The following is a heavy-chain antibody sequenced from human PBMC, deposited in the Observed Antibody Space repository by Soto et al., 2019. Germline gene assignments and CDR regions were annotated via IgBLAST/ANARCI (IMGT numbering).Heavy chain of an antibody. CDR2: ISYVGSNK. CDR1: GFTFSSYA. Sequence: QVQLVESGGGVVQPGRSLRLSCAASGFTFSSYAMHWVRQAPGKGLEWVAVISYVGSNKYYADSVKGRFTISRDNSKNTLYLQMNSLRAEDTAVYYCARDIVVVVATEPAGYWGQGTLVTVSS. CDR3: ARDIVVVVATEPAGY. D-gene: IGHD2-15*01. V-gene: IGHV3-30-3*01. J-gene: IGHJ4*02.